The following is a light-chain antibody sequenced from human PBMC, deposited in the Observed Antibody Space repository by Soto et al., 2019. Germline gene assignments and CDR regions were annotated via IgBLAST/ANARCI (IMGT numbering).Light chain of an antibody. Sequence: DIQMTQSPSSLSASVGDRVTIACRASRSISNYLNWYKQKPGEAPQLLIYHASNLQSGVPPRLSGSGSETDFTLTISSLQPEDFATYYCQQSYTSPPVTFGGGTKVEIK. V-gene: IGKV1-39*01. CDR1: RSISNY. CDR2: HAS. J-gene: IGKJ4*01. CDR3: QQSYTSPPVT.